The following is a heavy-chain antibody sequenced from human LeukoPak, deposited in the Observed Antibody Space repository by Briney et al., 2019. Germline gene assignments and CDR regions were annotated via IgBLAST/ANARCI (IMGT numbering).Heavy chain of an antibody. D-gene: IGHD6-19*01. CDR1: GGTFSSYA. CDR2: IIPIFGTA. Sequence: SVKVSCKASGGTFSSYAVSWVRQAPGQGLEWMGGIIPIFGTANYAQKFQGRVTITADESTSTAYMELSSLRSEDTAVYYCARDLEAVAVAGKGYWGQGTLVTVSS. J-gene: IGHJ4*02. V-gene: IGHV1-69*13. CDR3: ARDLEAVAVAGKGY.